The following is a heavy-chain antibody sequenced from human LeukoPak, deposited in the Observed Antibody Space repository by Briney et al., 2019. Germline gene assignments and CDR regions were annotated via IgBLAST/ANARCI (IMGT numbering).Heavy chain of an antibody. D-gene: IGHD3-16*02. V-gene: IGHV3-15*01. CDR1: GFTFSNAW. Sequence: PGGSLRLSCAASGFTFSNAWMSWVRQAPGKGLEWVGRIKSKTDGGTTDSAAPVKGRFTISRDDSKNTLYLQMNSLKTEDTAVYYCTTFNYVWGSYQDYWGQGTLVTVSS. CDR3: TTFNYVWGSYQDY. CDR2: IKSKTDGGTT. J-gene: IGHJ4*02.